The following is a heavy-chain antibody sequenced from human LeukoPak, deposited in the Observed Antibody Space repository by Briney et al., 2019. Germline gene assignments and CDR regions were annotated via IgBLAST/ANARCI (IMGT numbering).Heavy chain of an antibody. CDR1: GFTFSSYW. Sequence: GGSLRLSCAASGFTFSSYWMHWVRQAPGKGLVWVSRINTDGSSTTYADSVKGRFTISIDNAKNTLYLQMNSLRAEDTAVYDCASGVGLTLRDFWGQGTLLTVSS. CDR3: ASGVGLTLRDF. J-gene: IGHJ4*02. D-gene: IGHD1-26*01. CDR2: INTDGSST. V-gene: IGHV3-74*01.